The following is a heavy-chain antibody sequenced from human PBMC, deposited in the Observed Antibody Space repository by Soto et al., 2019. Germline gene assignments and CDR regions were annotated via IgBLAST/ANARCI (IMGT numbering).Heavy chain of an antibody. CDR1: GFTFNAHA. Sequence: QAGGSLRLSCAASGFTFNAHAMTWVRQAPGRGLEWVASINSGVDAFYTDSVKGRFTISRDNSKDTLYLQMNGLGVEDSALYYCAKVLSLRGSGNYYKPYFHGMDVWGQGAAVTVSS. CDR2: INSGVDA. J-gene: IGHJ6*02. CDR3: AKVLSLRGSGNYYKPYFHGMDV. V-gene: IGHV3-23*01. D-gene: IGHD3-10*01.